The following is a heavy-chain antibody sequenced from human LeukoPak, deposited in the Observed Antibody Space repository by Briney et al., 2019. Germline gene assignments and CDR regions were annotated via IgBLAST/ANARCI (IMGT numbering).Heavy chain of an antibody. D-gene: IGHD2-2*03. V-gene: IGHV3-30*18. Sequence: PGRSLRLSCVASGFTFSNYGLHWVRQAPGKGLEWVAVISSDGSKKYYADSVKGRFTISRDNSKNTLYLQMNSLRAEDTAVYYCAKDEGEDSLDNYWGQGTLVTVSS. J-gene: IGHJ4*02. CDR3: AKDEGEDSLDNY. CDR2: ISSDGSKK. CDR1: GFTFSNYG.